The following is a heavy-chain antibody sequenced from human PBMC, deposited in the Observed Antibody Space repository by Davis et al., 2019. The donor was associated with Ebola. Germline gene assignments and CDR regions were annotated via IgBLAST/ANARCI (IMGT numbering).Heavy chain of an antibody. CDR1: AYTFTSYY. D-gene: IGHD5-18*01. Sequence: ASVQVSCKASAYTFTSYYMHWVRQAPGQGLEWMGIINPSGGSTGYAQKFQGRVTMTRDTSTSTVYMELSSLRSEDTAVYYCARVGGGYSYGQGGMDVWGQGTTVTVSS. CDR2: INPSGGST. J-gene: IGHJ6*02. V-gene: IGHV1-46*01. CDR3: ARVGGGYSYGQGGMDV.